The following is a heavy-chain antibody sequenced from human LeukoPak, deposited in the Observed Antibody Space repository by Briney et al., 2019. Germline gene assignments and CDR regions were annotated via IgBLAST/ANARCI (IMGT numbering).Heavy chain of an antibody. CDR2: ISAYNGNT. Sequence: ASVKVSCKASGYTFTSYGISWVRQAPGQGLEWMGWISAYNGNTNYAQKLQGRVTMTTDTSTSTAYMELRSLRSEDTAVYYCATGTNYYYYMDVWGKGTTVTVSS. CDR1: GYTFTSYG. D-gene: IGHD1-14*01. V-gene: IGHV1-18*01. J-gene: IGHJ6*03. CDR3: ATGTNYYYYMDV.